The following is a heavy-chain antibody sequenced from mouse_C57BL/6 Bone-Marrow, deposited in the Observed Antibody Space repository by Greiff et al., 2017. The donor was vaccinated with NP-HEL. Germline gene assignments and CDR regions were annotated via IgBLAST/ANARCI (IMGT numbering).Heavy chain of an antibody. J-gene: IGHJ3*01. CDR2: INPNYGTT. CDR3: ARGCYGSSYAAWFAY. D-gene: IGHD1-1*01. V-gene: IGHV1-39*01. Sequence: EVQLQQSGPELVKPGASVKISCKASGYSFTDYNMNWVKQSNGKSHEWIGVINPNYGTTSYNQKFKGKATLTVDQSSSTAYMQLNSLTSEDSAVYYCARGCYGSSYAAWFAYWGQGTLVTVSA. CDR1: GYSFTDYN.